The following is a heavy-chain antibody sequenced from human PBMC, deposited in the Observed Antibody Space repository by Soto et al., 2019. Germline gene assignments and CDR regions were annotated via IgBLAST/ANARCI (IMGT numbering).Heavy chain of an antibody. V-gene: IGHV3-23*01. Sequence: EEQLLESGGDLVQPGGSLRLSCAASGFTFGQFVMTWVRQAPGKGLEWVSTITGSSGSTTYTESVKGRFTISRDNSKNSLYLQINTLRADDTAIYYCAKADTGWFAPWGRGTLVTVSS. CDR2: ITGSSGST. D-gene: IGHD3-10*01. J-gene: IGHJ5*02. CDR3: AKADTGWFAP. CDR1: GFTFGQFV.